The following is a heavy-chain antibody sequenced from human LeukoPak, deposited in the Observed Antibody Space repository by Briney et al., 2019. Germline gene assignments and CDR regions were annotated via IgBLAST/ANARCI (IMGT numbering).Heavy chain of an antibody. J-gene: IGHJ4*02. CDR3: AKDRSGSGTPGD. V-gene: IGHV3-30*18. D-gene: IGHD3-10*01. CDR1: GFTFSSYG. CDR2: ISYDGSNK. Sequence: GGSLRLSCAASGFTFSSYGMHWVRQAPGKGLEWVAVISYDGSNKYYADSVKGRFTISRDNSKNTLYLQMNSLRAEDTAVYYCAKDRSGSGTPGDWGQGTLVTVSS.